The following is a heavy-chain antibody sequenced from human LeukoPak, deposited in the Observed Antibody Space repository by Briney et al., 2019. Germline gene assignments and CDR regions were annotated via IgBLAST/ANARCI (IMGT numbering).Heavy chain of an antibody. V-gene: IGHV1-46*01. Sequence: ASVKVSCKGSGYTLTFYNMHWVRQAPGQGLEWMGIINPSGGTAFAQKLQGRITMTRDTTTLYMELSSLRSEDTAVYYCAREGVAGTGLDYWGQGTLVTVSS. CDR1: GYTLTFYN. J-gene: IGHJ4*02. CDR3: AREGVAGTGLDY. D-gene: IGHD6-19*01. CDR2: INPSGGT.